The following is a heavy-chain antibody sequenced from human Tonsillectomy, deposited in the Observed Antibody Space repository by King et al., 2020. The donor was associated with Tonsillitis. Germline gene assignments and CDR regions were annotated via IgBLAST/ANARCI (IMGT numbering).Heavy chain of an antibody. V-gene: IGHV4-34*01. D-gene: IGHD6-13*01. CDR3: ARGRWSTAAAGYYAMDV. CDR1: GGSFSGYY. J-gene: IGHJ6*02. CDR2: INHSGST. Sequence: VQLQQWGAGLLKPSETLSLTCAVYGGSFSGYYWSWIRQPPGKGLEWIGEINHSGSTNYNPSLKSRVTVSVDTSKNQFSLKLSSVTAADTAVYYCARGRWSTAAAGYYAMDVWGQGTTVIVSS.